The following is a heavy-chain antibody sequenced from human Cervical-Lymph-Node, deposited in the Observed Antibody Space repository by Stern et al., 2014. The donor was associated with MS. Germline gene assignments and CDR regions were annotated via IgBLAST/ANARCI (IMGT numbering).Heavy chain of an antibody. CDR2: ISSNGTVR. V-gene: IGHV3-11*01. J-gene: IGHJ4*02. CDR1: GFNFSAYY. Sequence: VQLVESGGDLVKPGGSLRLSCAASGFNFSAYYMNWIRQAPGKGLEWLSYISSNGTVRYDADSVKGRFISSRDNAKQSLYLQMNRLRAEDTAVYYCARGLPSFWGQGSLVTVSP. D-gene: IGHD1-26*01. CDR3: ARGLPSF.